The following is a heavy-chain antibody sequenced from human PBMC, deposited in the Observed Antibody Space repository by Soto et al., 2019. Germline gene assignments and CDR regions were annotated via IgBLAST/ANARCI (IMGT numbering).Heavy chain of an antibody. D-gene: IGHD2-15*01. J-gene: IGHJ5*02. CDR1: GFIFKDFA. CDR3: TKGDSSGYFDPSAGYSPPHH. Sequence: EVQLFESGGGLVEPGESLRLSCAASGFIFKDFAMSWVRQAPGKGLEWVSTITTSDDITYSADSVRGRFTISRHNSANTLLLQTGSVRGDDTVTYSCTKGDSSGYFDPSAGYSPPHHWGQGTLVTVSS. CDR2: ITTSDDIT. V-gene: IGHV3-23*01.